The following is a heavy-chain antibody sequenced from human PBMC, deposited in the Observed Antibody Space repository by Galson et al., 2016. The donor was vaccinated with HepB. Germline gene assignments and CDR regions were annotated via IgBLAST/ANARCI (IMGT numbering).Heavy chain of an antibody. J-gene: IGHJ3*01. D-gene: IGHD5-24*01. Sequence: SLRLSCAASGFTFSSYWMHWVRQAPGKGLVWVSRFNSDASGAGYADSVKGRFTISRDNAKNMLYLQMNSLRAEDTAVYFCARGATREQDVFAFWGQGTMVTVSS. CDR3: ARGATREQDVFAF. CDR1: GFTFSSYW. V-gene: IGHV3-74*01. CDR2: FNSDASGA.